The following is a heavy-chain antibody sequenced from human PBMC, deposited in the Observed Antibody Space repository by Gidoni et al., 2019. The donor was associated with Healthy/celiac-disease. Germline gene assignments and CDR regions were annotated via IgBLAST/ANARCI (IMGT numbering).Heavy chain of an antibody. J-gene: IGHJ6*02. CDR1: GGSFSGYY. CDR3: ARRYNWNYGYYYYYGMDV. Sequence: QVQLQQWGAGLLKPSETLSLTCAVYGGSFSGYYWSWIRLPPGKGLEWFGEINHSGSTNYNPSLKSRVTISVDTSKNQFSLKLSSVTAADTAVYYCARRYNWNYGYYYYYGMDVWGQGTTVTVSS. V-gene: IGHV4-34*01. CDR2: INHSGST. D-gene: IGHD1-7*01.